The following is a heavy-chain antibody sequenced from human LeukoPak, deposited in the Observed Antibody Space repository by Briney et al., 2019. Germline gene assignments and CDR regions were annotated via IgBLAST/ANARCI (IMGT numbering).Heavy chain of an antibody. V-gene: IGHV3-23*01. CDR2: ISGSGGST. D-gene: IGHD3-3*01. CDR3: AKDGGDFWSGPALGYYFDY. CDR1: GFTFSSYA. Sequence: GGSLRLSCAASGFTFSSYAMSWVRQAPGKGLEWVSAISGSGGSTYYADSVKGRFTISRDNSKNTLYLQMNSLRAEDTAVYCCAKDGGDFWSGPALGYYFDYWGQGTLVTVSS. J-gene: IGHJ4*02.